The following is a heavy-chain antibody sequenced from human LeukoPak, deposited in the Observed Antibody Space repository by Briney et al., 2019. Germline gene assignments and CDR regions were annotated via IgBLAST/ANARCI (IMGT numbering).Heavy chain of an antibody. J-gene: IGHJ4*02. CDR1: GYTFTSYY. CDR3: ARDSLNRVGQLLYMGDY. CDR2: INPSGGST. V-gene: IGHV1-46*01. Sequence: ASVKVSCKASGYTFTSYYMHCVRQAPGQGLEWMGIINPSGGSTSYAQKFQGRVTMTRDTSTSTVYMELSSLRSEDTAVYYCARDSLNRVGQLLYMGDYWGQGTLVTVSS. D-gene: IGHD2-2*02.